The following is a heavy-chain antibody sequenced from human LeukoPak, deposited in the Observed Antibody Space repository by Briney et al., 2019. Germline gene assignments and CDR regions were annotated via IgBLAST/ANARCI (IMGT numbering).Heavy chain of an antibody. CDR3: ARQVIRSFDI. J-gene: IGHJ3*02. D-gene: IGHD3-22*01. Sequence: PSETLSLTCTVSGGSISSYYWSWIRQPQGKGLEWIGYIYYSGSTNYNPSLKSRVTISVDTSKIQFSLKLSSVTAADTAVYYCARQVIRSFDIWGQGTMVTVSS. CDR2: IYYSGST. CDR1: GGSISSYY. V-gene: IGHV4-59*08.